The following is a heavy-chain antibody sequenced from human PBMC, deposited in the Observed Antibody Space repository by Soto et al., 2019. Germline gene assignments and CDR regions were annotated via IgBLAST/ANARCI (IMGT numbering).Heavy chain of an antibody. J-gene: IGHJ4*02. CDR2: IWYDGDSK. CDR3: ARGLGQGGNSPCDY. V-gene: IGHV3-33*01. D-gene: IGHD2-21*01. Sequence: QVQLVESGGGVVQPGRSLRLSCAASGFSFISYGMHWVRQAPGKGLEWVAVIWYDGDSKYYADSVKGRFTISRDNSKNTLYLQMNSLRAEDTAVYYCARGLGQGGNSPCDYWGRGTLVTVSS. CDR1: GFSFISYG.